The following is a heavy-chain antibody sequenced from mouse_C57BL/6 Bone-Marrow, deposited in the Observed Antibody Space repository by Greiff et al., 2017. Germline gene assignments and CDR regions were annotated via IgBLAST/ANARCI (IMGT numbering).Heavy chain of an antibody. D-gene: IGHD6-1*01. J-gene: IGHJ3*01. Sequence: VQLQQPGAELVKPGASVKMSCKASGYTFTSYWITWVKQRPGQGLEWIGDIYPGSGSTNYNEKFKGKATLTVDTSSSTAYMQLSSLTSEASAVYYCAATLIAYWGQGTLVTVSA. CDR3: AATLIAY. V-gene: IGHV1-55*01. CDR2: IYPGSGST. CDR1: GYTFTSYW.